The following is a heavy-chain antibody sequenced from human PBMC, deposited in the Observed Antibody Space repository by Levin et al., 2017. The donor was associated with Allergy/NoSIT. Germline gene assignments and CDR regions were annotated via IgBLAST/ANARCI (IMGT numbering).Heavy chain of an antibody. CDR1: GGSVSSGSYY. CDR2: IYYSGST. J-gene: IGHJ6*02. Sequence: SETLSLTCTVSGGSVSSGSYYWSWIRQPPGKGLEWIGYIYYSGSTNYNPSLKSRVTISVDTSKNQFSLKLSSVTAADTAVYYCARGGYYYGMDVWGQGTTVTVSS. D-gene: IGHD3-16*01. V-gene: IGHV4-61*01. CDR3: ARGGYYYGMDV.